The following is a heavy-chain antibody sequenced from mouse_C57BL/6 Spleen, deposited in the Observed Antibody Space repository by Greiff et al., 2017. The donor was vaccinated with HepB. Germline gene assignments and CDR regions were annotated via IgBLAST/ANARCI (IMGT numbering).Heavy chain of an antibody. V-gene: IGHV1-5*01. J-gene: IGHJ4*01. D-gene: IGHD4-1*01. CDR2: IYPGNSDT. CDR1: GYTFTSYW. Sequence: EVKVVESGTVLARPGASVKMSCKTSGYTFTSYWMHWVKQRPGQGLAWIGAIYPGNSDTSYNQKFKGKAKLTAVTSASTAYMELSSLTNEDSAVYYCTRDLGRAYYAMDYWGQGTSVTVSS. CDR3: TRDLGRAYYAMDY.